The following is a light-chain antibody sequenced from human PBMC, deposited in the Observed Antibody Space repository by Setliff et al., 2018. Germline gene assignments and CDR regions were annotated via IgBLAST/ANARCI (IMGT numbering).Light chain of an antibody. CDR2: DVT. Sequence: SVLTQPRSVSGSPGQSVTISCTGASRDVGAYNYVSWYQQHPGKVPKLMIYDVTKRPSGVPDRFSGSKSGNTASLTVSGLQAEDEADYYCCSYTGFSYVFGSGTKVTVL. J-gene: IGLJ1*01. CDR3: CSYTGFSYV. V-gene: IGLV2-11*01. CDR1: SRDVGAYNY.